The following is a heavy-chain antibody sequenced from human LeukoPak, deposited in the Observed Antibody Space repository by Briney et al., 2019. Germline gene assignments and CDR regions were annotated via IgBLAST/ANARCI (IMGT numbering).Heavy chain of an antibody. CDR2: ISYDGSNK. J-gene: IGHJ4*02. CDR3: AKDVAAAGIGFDY. D-gene: IGHD6-13*01. V-gene: IGHV3-30*18. Sequence: PGGSLRLSCAASGFTFSSYGMHWVRQAPGKGLEWVAVISYDGSNKYYADSVKGRFTISRDNSKSTLCLQMNSLRAEDTAVYYCAKDVAAAGIGFDYWGQGTLVTVSS. CDR1: GFTFSSYG.